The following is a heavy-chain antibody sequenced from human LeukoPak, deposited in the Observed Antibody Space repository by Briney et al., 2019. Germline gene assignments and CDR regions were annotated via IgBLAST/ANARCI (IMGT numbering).Heavy chain of an antibody. CDR3: AKVDSSSWAYFDY. CDR1: GFTFDDYA. CDR2: ISWNSGSI. Sequence: PGRSLRLSCAASGFTFDDYAMHWVRQAPGKGLEWVSGISWNSGSIGYAESVKGRFTISRDNAKNSLYLQMNSLRAEDTALYYCAKVDSSSWAYFDYWGQGTLVTVSS. J-gene: IGHJ4*02. D-gene: IGHD6-13*01. V-gene: IGHV3-9*01.